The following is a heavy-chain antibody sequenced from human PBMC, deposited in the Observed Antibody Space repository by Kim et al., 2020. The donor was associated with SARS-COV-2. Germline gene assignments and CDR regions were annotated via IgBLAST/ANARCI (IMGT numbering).Heavy chain of an antibody. V-gene: IGHV4-59*08. CDR2: IYYSGST. Sequence: SETLSLTCTVSGGSISSYYWSWIRQPPGKGLEWIGYIYYSGSTNYNPSLKSRVTISVDTSKNQFSLKLSSVTAADTAVYYCARHNGREIFGVVIIAYMDVWGKGTTVTVSS. CDR1: GGSISSYY. CDR3: ARHNGREIFGVVIIAYMDV. J-gene: IGHJ6*03. D-gene: IGHD3-3*01.